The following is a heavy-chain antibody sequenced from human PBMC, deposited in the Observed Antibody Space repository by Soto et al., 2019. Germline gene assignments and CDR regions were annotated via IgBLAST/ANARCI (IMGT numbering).Heavy chain of an antibody. J-gene: IGHJ3*02. D-gene: IGHD3-10*01. CDR1: GYTFTSYG. Sequence: ASVKVSCKASGYTFTSYGISWVRQAPGQGLEWMGWISAYNGNTNYAQKLQGRVTMTTDTSTSTAYMELRSLRSDDTAVYYCARDRGVTMVRGVISWAFDIWGQGTMVT. V-gene: IGHV1-18*01. CDR3: ARDRGVTMVRGVISWAFDI. CDR2: ISAYNGNT.